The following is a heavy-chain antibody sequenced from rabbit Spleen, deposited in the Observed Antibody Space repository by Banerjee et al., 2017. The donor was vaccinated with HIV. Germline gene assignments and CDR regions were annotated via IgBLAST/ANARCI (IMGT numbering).Heavy chain of an antibody. CDR2: IYADRSGST. Sequence: QSLEESGGDLVKPGASLTLTCTASGFSFIAGYYMCWVRQAPGKGPECIACIYADRSGSTYYASWAKGRFNISRSSSTTVTLEMTSLTAADTATYFCARGSAAMTMVITGYYLNLWGPGTLVTVS. D-gene: IGHD2-1*01. CDR1: GFSFIAGYY. V-gene: IGHV1S40*01. J-gene: IGHJ4*01. CDR3: ARGSAAMTMVITGYYLNL.